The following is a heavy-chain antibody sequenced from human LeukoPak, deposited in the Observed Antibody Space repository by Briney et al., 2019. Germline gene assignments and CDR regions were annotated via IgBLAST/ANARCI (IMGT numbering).Heavy chain of an antibody. CDR1: VGSIISNY. CDR3: ARVDIAHYYMDV. V-gene: IGHV4-59*01. J-gene: IGHJ6*03. CDR2: IYNSWST. Sequence: SESLSLTCADSVGSIISNYWSWIRQPPGKGLERIGYIYNSWSTYYNPYLKSPVTISVEPSKEQFSLELRFVTAADTAVYYCARVDIAHYYMDVWGKGTTVSVSS. D-gene: IGHD2-2*03.